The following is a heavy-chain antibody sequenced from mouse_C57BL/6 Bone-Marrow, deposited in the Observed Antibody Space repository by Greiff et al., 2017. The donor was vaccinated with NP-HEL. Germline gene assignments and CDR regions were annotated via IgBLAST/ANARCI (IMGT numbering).Heavy chain of an antibody. D-gene: IGHD5-1*01. CDR2: IDPENGDT. CDR3: TYSIEYSAWFAY. CDR1: GFNIKDDY. J-gene: IGHJ3*01. Sequence: EVKLMESGAELVRPGASVKLSCTASGFNIKDDYMHWVKQRPEQGLEWIGWIDPENGDTEYASKFQGKATITADTSSNTAYLQLSSLTSEDTAVYYCTYSIEYSAWFAYWGQGTLVTVSA. V-gene: IGHV14-4*01.